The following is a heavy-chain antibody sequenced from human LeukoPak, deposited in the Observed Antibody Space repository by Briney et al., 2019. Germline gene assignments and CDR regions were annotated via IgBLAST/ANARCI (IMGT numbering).Heavy chain of an antibody. D-gene: IGHD3-22*01. CDR1: GFAFTNAW. V-gene: IGHV3-15*07. J-gene: IGHJ4*02. Sequence: GGSLRLSCAASGFAFTNAWMNWVRQAPGKGLEWVGRIKSKTDGGTADYAAPVKGRFTISRDDSKNTLYLQMNSLKTEDTAVYYCTTADSSGRFLIDYWGQGTLVTVSS. CDR2: IKSKTDGGTA. CDR3: TTADSSGRFLIDY.